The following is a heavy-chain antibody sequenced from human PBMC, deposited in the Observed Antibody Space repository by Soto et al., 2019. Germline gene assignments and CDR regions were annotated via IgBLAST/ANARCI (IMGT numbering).Heavy chain of an antibody. CDR2: IIPIFGTA. J-gene: IGHJ4*02. Sequence: SVKVSCKASGGTFSSYAISWVRQAPGQGLEWMGGIIPIFGTANYAQKFQGRVTITADESTSTAYMELSSLRSEDTAVYYCAVTASSPGIAVAGTDYWGQGTLVTVFS. CDR3: AVTASSPGIAVAGTDY. CDR1: GGTFSSYA. D-gene: IGHD6-19*01. V-gene: IGHV1-69*13.